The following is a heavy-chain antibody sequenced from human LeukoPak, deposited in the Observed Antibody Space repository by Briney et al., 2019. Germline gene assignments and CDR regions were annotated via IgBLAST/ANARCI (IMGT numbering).Heavy chain of an antibody. CDR3: AMAPRTVPAAIFEWFDP. V-gene: IGHV1-69*05. CDR1: GGTFSSYA. J-gene: IGHJ5*02. Sequence: ASVKVSCKVSGGTFSSYAISWVRQAPGQRLEWMGRIIPIFGTANYAQKFQGRVTITTDESTSTAYMELSSLRSEDTAVYYCAMAPRTVPAAIFEWFDPWGQGTLVTVSS. CDR2: IIPIFGTA. D-gene: IGHD2-2*02.